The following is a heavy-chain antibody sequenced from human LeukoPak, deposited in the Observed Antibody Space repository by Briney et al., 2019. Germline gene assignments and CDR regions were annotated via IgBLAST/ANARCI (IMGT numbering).Heavy chain of an antibody. Sequence: SETLSLTCTVSGGSISSYYWSWIRQPPGKGLEWIGYIYYSGSTNYNPSLKSRVTISVDTSKNQFSLKLSSVTAADTAVYYCARDDSSSWNFFDFWGQGTLVTVPS. V-gene: IGHV4-59*01. D-gene: IGHD6-13*01. J-gene: IGHJ4*02. CDR3: ARDDSSSWNFFDF. CDR2: IYYSGST. CDR1: GGSISSYY.